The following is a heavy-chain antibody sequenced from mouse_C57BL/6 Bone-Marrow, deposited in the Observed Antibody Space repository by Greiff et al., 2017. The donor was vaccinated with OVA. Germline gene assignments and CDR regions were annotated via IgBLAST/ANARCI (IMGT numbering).Heavy chain of an antibody. D-gene: IGHD1-1*01. J-gene: IGHJ3*01. CDR3: AREGDYYGSRVLFAY. CDR1: GYTFTSYG. CDR2: IYIGTGNT. V-gene: IGHV1-58*01. Sequence: FQLQQSGAELVRPGSSVKMSCKTSGYTFTSYGINWVKQRPGQGLEWIGYIYIGTGNTAYNEKFKGKATLTSDTSSSTAYMQLSSLTSEDSAIYFCAREGDYYGSRVLFAYWGQGTLVTVSA.